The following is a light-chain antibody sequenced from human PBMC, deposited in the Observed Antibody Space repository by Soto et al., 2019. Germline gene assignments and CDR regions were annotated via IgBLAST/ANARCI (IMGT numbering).Light chain of an antibody. CDR1: QSVSSSY. CDR3: QQYGSSPPYT. CDR2: GAS. V-gene: IGKV3-20*01. Sequence: EVVLTQSPGTLSLSPGERATLSCTASQSVSSSYLAWYQQKPGQAPRLLIYGASSRATGISDRFSGSGSGTDITLTTSRLAPEDFAVYYCQQYGSSPPYTFGQGTKLEIK. J-gene: IGKJ2*01.